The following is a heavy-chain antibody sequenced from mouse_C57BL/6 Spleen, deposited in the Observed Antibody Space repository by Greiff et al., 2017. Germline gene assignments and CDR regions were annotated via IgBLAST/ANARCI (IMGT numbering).Heavy chain of an antibody. Sequence: QVQLQQPGAELVRPGSSVKLSCKASGYTLSSYWMHWVKQRPIQGLEWIGNIDPSDSETHYNQKFKDKATLTVDKSSSTAYMQLSSLTSEDSAVYYCARLGMGYFDVWGTGTTVTVSS. J-gene: IGHJ1*03. CDR1: GYTLSSYW. CDR2: IDPSDSET. D-gene: IGHD2-10*02. CDR3: ARLGMGYFDV. V-gene: IGHV1-52*01.